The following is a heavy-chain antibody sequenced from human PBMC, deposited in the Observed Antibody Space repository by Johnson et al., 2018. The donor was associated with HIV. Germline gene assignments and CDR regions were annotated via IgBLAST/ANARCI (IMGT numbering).Heavy chain of an antibody. D-gene: IGHD5-24*01. J-gene: IGHJ3*01. CDR1: GFTFINY. Sequence: VQLVESGGGLVQPGGSLRLSCAASGFTFINYMSWVRQAPGKGLEWVSVIYSDGTTYYADSVKGRFTISRDTSKNTLYLQMNNLRPDDTAVYFCARGCRDGYTCDVFDVWGQGTRVTVSS. CDR2: IYSDGTT. CDR3: ARGCRDGYTCDVFDV. V-gene: IGHV3-66*02.